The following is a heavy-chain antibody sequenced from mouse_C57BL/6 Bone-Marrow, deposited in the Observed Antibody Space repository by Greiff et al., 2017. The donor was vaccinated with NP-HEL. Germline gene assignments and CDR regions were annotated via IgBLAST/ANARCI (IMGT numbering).Heavy chain of an antibody. CDR3: ARYGYDPYYAMDY. J-gene: IGHJ4*01. CDR1: GYTFTDYY. D-gene: IGHD1-2*01. Sequence: VQLQQSGPELVKPGASVKISCKASGYTFTDYYMNWVKQSPGKSLEWIGEINPNNGGTSYNQKFKGKATLTVDKSSSTAYMELRSLTSEDSAVYYCARYGYDPYYAMDYWGQGTSVTVSS. CDR2: INPNNGGT. V-gene: IGHV1-26*01.